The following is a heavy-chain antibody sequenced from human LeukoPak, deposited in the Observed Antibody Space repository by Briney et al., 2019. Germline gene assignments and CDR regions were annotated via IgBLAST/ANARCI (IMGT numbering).Heavy chain of an antibody. CDR2: IYHSGST. V-gene: IGHV4-38-2*02. CDR1: GYSISSGYY. Sequence: SETLSLTCTVSGYSISSGYYWGWIRQPPGKGLEWIGSIYHSGSTYYNPSLKSRVTISVDTSKNQFSLKLSSVTATDTAVYYCARHASGWNDYYYYYMDVWGKGTTVTISS. J-gene: IGHJ6*03. D-gene: IGHD6-19*01. CDR3: ARHASGWNDYYYYYMDV.